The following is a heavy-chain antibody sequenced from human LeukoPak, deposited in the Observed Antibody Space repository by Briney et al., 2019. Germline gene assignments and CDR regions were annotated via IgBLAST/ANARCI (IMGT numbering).Heavy chain of an antibody. CDR3: ARDRYSRAYCGGDCYQRTFDY. V-gene: IGHV1-18*01. J-gene: IGHJ4*02. CDR1: GYTFSNYG. CDR2: ISAYNGNT. D-gene: IGHD2-21*02. Sequence: GASVKVSCKASGYTFSNYGINWVRQAPGQGLEWMGWISAYNGNTDYAQKVQGRVTMTTDTSTNAAFMEVRSLRSDDTAVYYCARDRYSRAYCGGDCYQRTFDYWGQGTLVTVSS.